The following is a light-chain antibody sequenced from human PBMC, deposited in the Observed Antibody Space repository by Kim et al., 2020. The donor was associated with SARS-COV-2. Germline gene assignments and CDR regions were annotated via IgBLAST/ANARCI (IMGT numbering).Light chain of an antibody. CDR3: QAWDSSTDV. CDR1: KLGDKY. Sequence: SYELTQPPSVSVSPGQTASITCSGDKLGDKYACWYQQKPGQSPVLVIYQDSKRPSGIPERFSGSNSGSTATLTISGTQAMDEADYYCQAWDSSTDVFGTG. J-gene: IGLJ1*01. CDR2: QDS. V-gene: IGLV3-1*01.